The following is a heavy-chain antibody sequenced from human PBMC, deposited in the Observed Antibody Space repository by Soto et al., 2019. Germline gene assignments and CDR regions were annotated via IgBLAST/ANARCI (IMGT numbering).Heavy chain of an antibody. CDR2: INAGNGNT. D-gene: IGHD3-22*01. CDR1: GYTFTSYA. J-gene: IGHJ4*02. V-gene: IGHV1-3*01. CDR3: ARESYYYDSSGADFDE. Sequence: ASVKVSCKASGYTFTSYAMHWVRQAPGQRLEWMGWINAGNGNTKYSQKFQGRVTITRDTSASTAYMELSSLRSDDTAVYYCARESYYYDSSGADFDERGQGTPVTVSS.